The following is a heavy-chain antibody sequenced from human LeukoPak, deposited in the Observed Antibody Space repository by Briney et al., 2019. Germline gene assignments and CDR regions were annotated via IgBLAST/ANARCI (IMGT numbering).Heavy chain of an antibody. CDR1: GFTFDDYA. D-gene: IGHD3-22*01. V-gene: IGHV3-9*01. CDR2: ISWNSGSI. CDR3: ARDSSPIADYYFDC. Sequence: PGGSLRLSYAASGFTFDDYAMHWVRQAPGKGLEWVSGISWNSGSIGYADSVKGRFTISRDNAKNSLYLQMNSLRAEDTALYYCARDSSPIADYYFDCWGQGTLVTVSS. J-gene: IGHJ4*02.